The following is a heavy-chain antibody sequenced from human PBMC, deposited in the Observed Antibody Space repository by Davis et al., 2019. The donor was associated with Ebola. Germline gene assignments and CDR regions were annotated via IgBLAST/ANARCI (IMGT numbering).Heavy chain of an antibody. Sequence: GESLKISCAASGFTFSNAWMSWVRQAPGKGLEWVAVISYDGSNKYYADSVKGRFTISRDNSKNTLYLQMNSLRAEDTAVYYCAKPDRSSWYNWFDPWGQGTLVTVSS. CDR1: GFTFSNAW. V-gene: IGHV3-30*18. CDR2: ISYDGSNK. D-gene: IGHD6-13*01. CDR3: AKPDRSSWYNWFDP. J-gene: IGHJ5*02.